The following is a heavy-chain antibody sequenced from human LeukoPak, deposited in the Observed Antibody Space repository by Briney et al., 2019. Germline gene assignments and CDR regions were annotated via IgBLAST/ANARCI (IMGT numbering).Heavy chain of an antibody. CDR3: ARDPPSDYYGSGSYWFDP. CDR1: GYTFTSHY. J-gene: IGHJ5*02. D-gene: IGHD3-10*01. V-gene: IGHV1-46*01. Sequence: ASVKVSCKASGYTFTSHYMHWVRQAPGQGLEGMGIINPSGGSTSYAQKFQGRVTMTRDTSTSTVYMELSSLRSEDTAVYYCARDPPSDYYGSGSYWFDPWGQGTLVTVSS. CDR2: INPSGGST.